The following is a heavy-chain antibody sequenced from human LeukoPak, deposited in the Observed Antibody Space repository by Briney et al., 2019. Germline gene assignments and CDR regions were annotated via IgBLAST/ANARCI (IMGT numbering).Heavy chain of an antibody. Sequence: GGSLRLSCAVSGFTFSSYSMNWVRQAPGKGLEWVSSISGNNFYIYYADSVKGRFTISRDNAKNSLYLQMNSLRAEDTAVYYCARGLDYWGQGTPVTVSS. CDR3: ARGLDY. J-gene: IGHJ4*02. CDR2: ISGNNFYI. V-gene: IGHV3-21*01. CDR1: GFTFSSYS.